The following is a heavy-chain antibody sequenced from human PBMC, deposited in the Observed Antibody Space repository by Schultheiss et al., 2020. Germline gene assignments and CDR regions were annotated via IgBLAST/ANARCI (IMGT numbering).Heavy chain of an antibody. CDR1: GFTFSSYS. V-gene: IGHV3-21*01. CDR3: ARETDYGDYVLDY. Sequence: GGSLRLSCAASGFTFSSYSMNWVRQAPGKGLEWVSSISSSSSYIYYADSMKGRFTISRDNAKNSLFLQMNSLRAEDTAVYDCARETDYGDYVLDYWGQGTLVTVSS. J-gene: IGHJ4*02. CDR2: ISSSSSYI. D-gene: IGHD4-17*01.